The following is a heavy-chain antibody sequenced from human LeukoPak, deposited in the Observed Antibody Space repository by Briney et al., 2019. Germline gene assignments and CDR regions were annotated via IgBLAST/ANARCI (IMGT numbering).Heavy chain of an antibody. J-gene: IGHJ4*02. CDR3: ARVVDYYDSSGLDY. V-gene: IGHV4-30-4*08. CDR2: IYYSGST. D-gene: IGHD3-22*01. Sequence: SQTLSLTCTVSGGSISSGDYYWSWIRQPPGKGLEWLGYIYYSGSTYYNPSLKSRVTISVDTSKNQFSLKLSSVTAADTAVYYCARVVDYYDSSGLDYWGQGTLVTVSS. CDR1: GGSISSGDYY.